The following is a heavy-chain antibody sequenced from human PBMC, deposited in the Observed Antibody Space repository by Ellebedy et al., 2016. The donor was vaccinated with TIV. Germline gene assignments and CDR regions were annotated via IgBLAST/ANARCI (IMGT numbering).Heavy chain of an antibody. CDR1: GGSFSGYY. D-gene: IGHD6-6*01. CDR3: ARGLDSSPSRDFDY. J-gene: IGHJ4*02. Sequence: SETLSLXXAVYGGSFSGYYWSWIRQPPGKGLEWIGEINHSGSTNYNPSLKSRVTISVDTSKNQFSLKLSSVTAADTAVYYCARGLDSSPSRDFDYWGQGTLVTVSS. V-gene: IGHV4-34*01. CDR2: INHSGST.